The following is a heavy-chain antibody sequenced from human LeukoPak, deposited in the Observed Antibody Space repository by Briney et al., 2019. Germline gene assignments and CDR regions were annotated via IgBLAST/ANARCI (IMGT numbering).Heavy chain of an antibody. D-gene: IGHD3-10*01. V-gene: IGHV1-2*02. CDR3: AKDPWRGSGGYLVGESPASNTYFDY. J-gene: IGHJ4*02. Sequence: ASVKVSCKASGYTFTGYYMHWVRQAPGQGLEWMGWINPNSGGTNYAQKFQGRVTMTRDTSISTAYMELSRLRSDDTAVYYCAKDPWRGSGGYLVGESPASNTYFDYWGQGTLVTVSS. CDR2: INPNSGGT. CDR1: GYTFTGYY.